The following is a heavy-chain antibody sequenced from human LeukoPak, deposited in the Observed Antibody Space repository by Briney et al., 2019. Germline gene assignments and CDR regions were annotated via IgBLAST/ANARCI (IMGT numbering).Heavy chain of an antibody. J-gene: IGHJ4*02. CDR1: GGTFSSYA. V-gene: IGHV1-69*13. Sequence: ASVKVSCKASGGTFSSYAISWVRQAPRQGLEWMGGIIPIFGTANYAQKFQGRVTITADESTSTAYMELSSLRSEDTAVYYCARDPGCSGYDFNYWGQGTLVTVSS. CDR3: ARDPGCSGYDFNY. D-gene: IGHD5-12*01. CDR2: IIPIFGTA.